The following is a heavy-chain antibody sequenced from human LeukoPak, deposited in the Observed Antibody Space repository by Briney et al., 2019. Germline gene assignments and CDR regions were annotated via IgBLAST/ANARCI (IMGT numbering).Heavy chain of an antibody. Sequence: SETLSLTCAVYGGSFSGYYWSWIRQPPGKGLEWIGEINHSGSTNYNPSLKSRVTISVDTSKNQFSLKLSSVTAADTAVYYCARGLDVYNWFDPWGQGTLVTVSS. CDR3: ARGLDVYNWFDP. J-gene: IGHJ5*02. CDR1: GGSFSGYY. CDR2: INHSGST. V-gene: IGHV4-34*01.